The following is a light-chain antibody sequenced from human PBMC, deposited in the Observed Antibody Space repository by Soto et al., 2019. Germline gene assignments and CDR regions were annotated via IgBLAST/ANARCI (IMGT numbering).Light chain of an antibody. CDR1: QSVSSNY. Sequence: EVVMTQSPATLSVSPGERATVSCRASQSVSSNYVAWYQQKPGQAPRLLVYGASRRATGIPDRFSGSGSGTDFPLTISRLEPEDFAVYYCQQYGSSRWTFGQGTKVDIK. CDR2: GAS. J-gene: IGKJ1*01. V-gene: IGKV3-20*01. CDR3: QQYGSSRWT.